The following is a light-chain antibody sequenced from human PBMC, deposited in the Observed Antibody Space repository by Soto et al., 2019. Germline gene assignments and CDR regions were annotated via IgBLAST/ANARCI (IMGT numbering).Light chain of an antibody. CDR2: EDT. V-gene: IGLV2-23*01. J-gene: IGLJ2*01. Sequence: QSALTQPASVSGSPGQSTTLSCTGTRNDVGTYTLVSWYQQYPGEAPKLLIYEDTKRPSGISDRFSGSKSGNTASLTISGLQAGDGAYYYCCSYAGGDTVIFGGGTKVTVL. CDR3: CSYAGGDTVI. CDR1: RNDVGTYTL.